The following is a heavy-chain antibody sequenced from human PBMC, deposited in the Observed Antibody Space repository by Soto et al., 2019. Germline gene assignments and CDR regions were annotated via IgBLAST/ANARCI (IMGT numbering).Heavy chain of an antibody. CDR1: GGSISSYY. J-gene: IGHJ4*02. V-gene: IGHV4-59*12. D-gene: IGHD2-8*02. CDR2: FYYSGST. Sequence: SETLSLTCTVSGGSISSYYWSWIRQPPGKGLEWIGYFYYSGSTNYNPSLMSRVTISVDTSKNQFSLKLTSVTAADTAVYYCARDKITGLFDYWGQGTLVTVSS. CDR3: ARDKITGLFDY.